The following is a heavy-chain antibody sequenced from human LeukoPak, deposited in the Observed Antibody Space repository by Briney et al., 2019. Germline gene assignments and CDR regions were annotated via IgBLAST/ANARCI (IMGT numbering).Heavy chain of an antibody. CDR2: IKQDGSEK. CDR3: AREGGWLRHPFDY. Sequence: PGGSLRLSCAASGFTFSSYWMSWVRQAPGKGLEWVANIKQDGSEKYYVDSVKGRFTISRDNAKNSLYLQMNSLRAEDTAVYYCAREGGWLRHPFDYWGQGTLVTVSS. CDR1: GFTFSSYW. V-gene: IGHV3-7*01. J-gene: IGHJ4*02. D-gene: IGHD5-12*01.